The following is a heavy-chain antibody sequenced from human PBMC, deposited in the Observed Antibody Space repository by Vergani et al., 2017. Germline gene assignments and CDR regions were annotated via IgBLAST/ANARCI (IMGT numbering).Heavy chain of an antibody. D-gene: IGHD3-10*01. Sequence: EVQLVESGGGLVKPGGSLRLSCAASGFTFSSYSMNWVRQAPGKGLGWVSSISSSSSYIYYADSVKGRFTISSDNAKNSLYLQMNSLRAEDTAVYYCARDGGFMVRGVITXFDYWGQGTLVTVSS. CDR2: ISSSSSYI. V-gene: IGHV3-21*01. CDR3: ARDGGFMVRGVITXFDY. J-gene: IGHJ4*02. CDR1: GFTFSSYS.